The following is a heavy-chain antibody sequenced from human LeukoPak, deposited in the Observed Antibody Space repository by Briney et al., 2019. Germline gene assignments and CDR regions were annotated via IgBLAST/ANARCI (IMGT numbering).Heavy chain of an antibody. D-gene: IGHD5-24*01. Sequence: SVEVSCKASGGTFSSYAINWVRQAPGQGLEWMGGVIPIFDTANFAQKFQGRVTITTDESTNTAYMELSSLKSEDTALYYCARGSRRDGDYSYYMDVWGKGTTVTVSS. CDR1: GGTFSSYA. CDR2: VIPIFDTA. CDR3: ARGSRRDGDYSYYMDV. V-gene: IGHV1-69*05. J-gene: IGHJ6*03.